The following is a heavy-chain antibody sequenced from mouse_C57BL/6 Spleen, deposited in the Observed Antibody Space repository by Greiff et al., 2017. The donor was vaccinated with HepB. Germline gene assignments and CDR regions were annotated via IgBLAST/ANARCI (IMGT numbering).Heavy chain of an antibody. CDR3: ALTTVVDARYFDV. J-gene: IGHJ1*03. D-gene: IGHD1-1*01. V-gene: IGHV1-80*01. Sequence: QVQLQQSGAELVKPGASVKISCKASGYAFSSYWMNRVKQRPGKGLEWIGQIYPGDGDTNYNGKFKGKATLTADKTSSTAYMQLSSLTSEDSAVYFCALTTVVDARYFDVWGTGTTVTVSS. CDR2: IYPGDGDT. CDR1: GYAFSSYW.